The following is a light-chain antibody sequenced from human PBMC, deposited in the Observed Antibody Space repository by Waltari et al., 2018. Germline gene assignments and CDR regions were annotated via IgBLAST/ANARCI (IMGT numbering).Light chain of an antibody. CDR1: QSISRY. V-gene: IGKV3-20*01. J-gene: IGKJ1*01. CDR2: GAS. Sequence: IMFTQSPGTLSFSPGERATLSCRASQSISRYLAWYQQKPGQAPRLRIYGASTRATGIPARFSGSGSGTDVNLTISGLGPEDSAVYYCQHQFRFPATFGQGTKVEIK. CDR3: QHQFRFPAT.